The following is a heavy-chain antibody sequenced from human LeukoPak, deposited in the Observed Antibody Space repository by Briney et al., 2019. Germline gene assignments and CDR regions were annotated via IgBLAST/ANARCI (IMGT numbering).Heavy chain of an antibody. J-gene: IGHJ4*02. CDR3: ARVNKVAGTRLFDY. Sequence: SQTLSLTCTVSGGSISIGSYYWSWIRQPAGKGLEWIGRIYTSGSTNYNPSLKSRVTISVDTSKNQFSLKLSSVTAADTAVYYCARVNKVAGTRLFDYWGQGTLVTVSS. V-gene: IGHV4-61*02. CDR2: IYTSGST. CDR1: GGSISIGSYY. D-gene: IGHD6-19*01.